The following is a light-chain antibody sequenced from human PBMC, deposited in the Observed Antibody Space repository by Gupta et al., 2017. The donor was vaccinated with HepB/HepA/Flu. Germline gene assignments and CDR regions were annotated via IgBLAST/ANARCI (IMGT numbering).Light chain of an antibody. CDR1: QGISSY. CDR2: AAS. Sequence: DIQLTQSPSFLSASVGDRVTTTCRASQGISSYLAWYQQKPGKAPKLLIYAASTLQSGVPSRFSGSGSGTEFTLTISSLQPEDFATYYCQQVKSYPLTFGQGTRLEIK. J-gene: IGKJ5*01. V-gene: IGKV1-9*01. CDR3: QQVKSYPLT.